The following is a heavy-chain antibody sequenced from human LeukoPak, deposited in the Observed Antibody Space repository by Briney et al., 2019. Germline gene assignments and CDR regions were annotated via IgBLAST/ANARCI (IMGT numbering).Heavy chain of an antibody. D-gene: IGHD3-22*01. V-gene: IGHV4-39*07. CDR2: IYYSGST. J-gene: IGHJ4*02. CDR1: GGSISSSSYY. Sequence: PSETLSLTCTVSGGSISSSSYYWGWIRQPPGKGLEWIGSIYYSGSTYYNPSLKSRVTISVDTSKNQFSLKLSSVTAADTAVYYCAREGSDYYDSSGYRPTPADYWGQGTLVTVSS. CDR3: AREGSDYYDSSGYRPTPADY.